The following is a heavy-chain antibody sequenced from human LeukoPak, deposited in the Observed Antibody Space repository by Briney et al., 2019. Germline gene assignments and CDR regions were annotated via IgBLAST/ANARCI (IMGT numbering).Heavy chain of an antibody. J-gene: IGHJ6*02. CDR3: ARADILTGFYYYGMDV. V-gene: IGHV1-2*02. CDR1: GYTFIGYY. D-gene: IGHD3-9*01. CDR2: INPKSGGT. Sequence: ASVKVSCKASGYTFIGYYINWVRQALGQGLEWMGWINPKSGGTNYERKFQGRVTMSRDTSTSTAYMDLSRLQSDDTAVYFCARADILTGFYYYGMDVWGQGTTVTVSS.